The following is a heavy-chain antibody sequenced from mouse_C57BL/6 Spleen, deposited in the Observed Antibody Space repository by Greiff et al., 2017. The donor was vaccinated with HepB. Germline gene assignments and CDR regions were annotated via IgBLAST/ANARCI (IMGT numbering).Heavy chain of an antibody. V-gene: IGHV3-6*01. Sequence: VQLKESGPGLVKPSQSLSLTCSVSGYSITSGYYWYWIRQFPGNILEWRGYISYDGSNNYNPSLKNRFSITRDTSKNQFFLKLNSLTTEDTATCYCAGEGLYDYFDYWGQGTTLTVSS. J-gene: IGHJ2*01. D-gene: IGHD3-1*01. CDR1: GYSITSGYY. CDR3: AGEGLYDYFDY. CDR2: ISYDGSN.